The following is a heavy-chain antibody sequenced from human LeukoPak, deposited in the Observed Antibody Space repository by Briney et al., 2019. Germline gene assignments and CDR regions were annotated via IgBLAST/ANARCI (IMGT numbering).Heavy chain of an antibody. D-gene: IGHD3-10*01. Sequence: PSETLSLTCTVSGDSVISGDYRWTWIRQPPGKGLEWIGYTYFTGSTYFNPSLKRRVAISIDTSKNQFSLKLNSVTAADMAVYYCATYGSGSYRFDPWGQGTLVTVSS. V-gene: IGHV4-31*03. J-gene: IGHJ5*02. CDR2: TYFTGST. CDR1: GDSVISGDYR. CDR3: ATYGSGSYRFDP.